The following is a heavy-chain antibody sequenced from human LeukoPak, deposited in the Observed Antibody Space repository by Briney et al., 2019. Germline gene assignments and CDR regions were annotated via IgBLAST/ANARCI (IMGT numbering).Heavy chain of an antibody. Sequence: GSLRLSCAASGFTFSSYAMSWVRQAPGKGLEWVSAISGSGGSTYYADSVKGRFTISRDNSKNTLYLQMNSLKTEDTAVYYCTTDPEDYLDYWGQGTLVTVSS. CDR1: GFTFSSYA. CDR2: ISGSGGST. J-gene: IGHJ4*02. CDR3: TTDPEDYLDY. V-gene: IGHV3-23*01.